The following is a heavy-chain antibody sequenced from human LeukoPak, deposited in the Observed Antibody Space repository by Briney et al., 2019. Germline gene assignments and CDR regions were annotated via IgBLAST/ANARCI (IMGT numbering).Heavy chain of an antibody. CDR2: INPNTGVT. Sequence: GASVKVSFTASGYTFTAYYMHWVRQAPGQGLEWMGWINPNTGVTNYAQTFQGRVTMTRDTSISTAYMELSRLRSDDTAVYYCARGLGKVDARYCFDFWGQGTLVSVSS. D-gene: IGHD2-15*01. V-gene: IGHV1-2*02. CDR3: ARGLGKVDARYCFDF. J-gene: IGHJ4*02. CDR1: GYTFTAYY.